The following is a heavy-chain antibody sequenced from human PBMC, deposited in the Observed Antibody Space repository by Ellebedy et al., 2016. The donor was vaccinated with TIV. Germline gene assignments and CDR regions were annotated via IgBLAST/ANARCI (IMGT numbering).Heavy chain of an antibody. V-gene: IGHV4-59*01. D-gene: IGHD1-1*01. CDR3: ARGWNPFYFDY. CDR1: GGSISSYY. J-gene: IGHJ4*02. Sequence: SETLSLTCTVSGGSISSYYWSWIRQPPGKGLEWIGYIYYSGSTNYNPSIKSRVTISVDTSKNQFSLKLSSVTAADTAVYYCARGWNPFYFDYWGQGTLVTVSS. CDR2: IYYSGST.